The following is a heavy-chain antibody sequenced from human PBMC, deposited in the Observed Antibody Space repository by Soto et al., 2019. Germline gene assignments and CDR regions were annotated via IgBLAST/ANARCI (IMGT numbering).Heavy chain of an antibody. J-gene: IGHJ4*02. CDR1: GGSISNYF. Sequence: SETLSLTCTVSGGSISNYFCNWIRQRAGKGLEWIGRIDNSGSTNYNPSLKSRITMSADTSRNQFSLKLNSVTAADTAVYYCARGGQDFWSGPFDYWGQGALVTVSS. CDR3: ARGGQDFWSGPFDY. D-gene: IGHD3-3*01. CDR2: IDNSGST. V-gene: IGHV4-4*07.